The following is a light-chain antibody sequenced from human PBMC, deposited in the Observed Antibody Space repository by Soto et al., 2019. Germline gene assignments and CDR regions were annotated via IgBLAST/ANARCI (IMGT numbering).Light chain of an antibody. V-gene: IGKV2-28*01. CDR1: QSLLQSNGYNY. CDR2: FGS. Sequence: DIVMTQSPLSLPVTPGEPASISCSSSQSLLQSNGYNYLDWSLQKPGQSPQLLIFFGSYRASGVPDRFSGSGSGTDFTLKIRSVEAEDVGMYYCMQSQQTPPTFGQGTRVEIK. CDR3: MQSQQTPPT. J-gene: IGKJ1*01.